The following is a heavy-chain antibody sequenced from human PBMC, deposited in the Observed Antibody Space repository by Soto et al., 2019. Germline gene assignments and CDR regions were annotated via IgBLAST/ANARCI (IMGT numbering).Heavy chain of an antibody. CDR3: ARTPQSGYDFHV. CDR2: TRDKTNSYTT. J-gene: IGHJ6*02. Sequence: EVPLVESGGGLVQPGGSLRLSCAASGFTVSDHYMDWVRQAPGKGLEWVGRTRDKTNSYTTQYAASVKGRFTISRDDSKNSLYLQMNSLRTDDTAVYYCARTPQSGYDFHVWGQGTTVTVSS. D-gene: IGHD3-3*01. V-gene: IGHV3-72*01. CDR1: GFTVSDHY.